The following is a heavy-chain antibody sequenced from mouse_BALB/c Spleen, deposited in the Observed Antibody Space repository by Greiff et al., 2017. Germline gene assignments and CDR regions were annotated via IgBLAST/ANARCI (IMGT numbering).Heavy chain of an antibody. CDR2: ILPGSGST. D-gene: IGHD1-1*01. J-gene: IGHJ4*01. Sequence: LQESGAELMKPGASVKISCKASGYTFSSYWIEWVKQRPGHGLEWIGEILPGSGSTNYNEKFKGKATFTADTSSNTAYMQLNSLTSEDSAVYYCASSAAVVEGEYAMDYWGQGTSVTVSS. V-gene: IGHV1-9*01. CDR3: ASSAAVVEGEYAMDY. CDR1: GYTFSSYW.